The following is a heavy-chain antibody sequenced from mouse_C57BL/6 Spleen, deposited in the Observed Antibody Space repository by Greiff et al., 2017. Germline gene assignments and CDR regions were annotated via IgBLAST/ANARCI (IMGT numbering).Heavy chain of an antibody. Sequence: EVQGVESGGDLVKPGGSLKLSCAASGFTFSSYGMSWVRQTPDKRLEWVATISSGGSYTYYPDSVKGRFTISRDTAKNTLYLQMSSLMSEDTAVYYCARQSYDEYNLYALDYWGQGTSVTVSS. V-gene: IGHV5-6*01. J-gene: IGHJ4*01. D-gene: IGHD1-1*01. CDR1: GFTFSSYG. CDR2: ISSGGSYT. CDR3: ARQSYDEYNLYALDY.